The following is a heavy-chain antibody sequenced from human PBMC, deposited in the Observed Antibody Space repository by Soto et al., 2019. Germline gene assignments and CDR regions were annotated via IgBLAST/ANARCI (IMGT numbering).Heavy chain of an antibody. CDR3: ATNKFSSSWHYWFDP. V-gene: IGHV1-24*01. J-gene: IGHJ5*02. Sequence: ASVKVSCKVSGYTLTELSMHWLRQAPGKGLEWMGGFDPEDGETIYAQKFQGRVTMTEDTSTDTAYMELSSLRSEDTAVYYCATNKFSSSWHYWFDPWGQGTLVTVSS. CDR2: FDPEDGET. CDR1: GYTLTELS. D-gene: IGHD6-13*01.